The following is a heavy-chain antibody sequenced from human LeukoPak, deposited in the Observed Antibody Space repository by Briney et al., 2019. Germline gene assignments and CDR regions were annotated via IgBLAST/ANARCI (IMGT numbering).Heavy chain of an antibody. V-gene: IGHV4-59*01. J-gene: IGHJ4*02. D-gene: IGHD3-22*01. CDR1: GGSFTAYY. CDR2: IYYSGST. CDR3: ARDRGDYDSSGYYGYFDY. Sequence: PSETLSLTCAVYGGSFTAYYWNWIRQPPGKGLEWIGYIYYSGSTNYNPSLKSRVTISVDTSKNQFSLKLSSVTAADTAVYYCARDRGDYDSSGYYGYFDYWGQGALVTVSS.